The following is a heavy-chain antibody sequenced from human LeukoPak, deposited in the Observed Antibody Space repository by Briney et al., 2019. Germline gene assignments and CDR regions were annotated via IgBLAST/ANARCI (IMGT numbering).Heavy chain of an antibody. J-gene: IGHJ4*02. CDR2: INHSGST. CDR1: GGSFSGYY. D-gene: IGHD3-22*01. V-gene: IGHV4-34*01. CDR3: ARGEDDSSGYYYYFDY. Sequence: PSETLSLTCAVYGGSFSGYYWSWIRQPPGKGLEWIGEINHSGSTNYNPSLKSRVTISVDTSKNQFSLKLSSVTAADTAVYYYARGEDDSSGYYYYFDYWGQGTLVTVSS.